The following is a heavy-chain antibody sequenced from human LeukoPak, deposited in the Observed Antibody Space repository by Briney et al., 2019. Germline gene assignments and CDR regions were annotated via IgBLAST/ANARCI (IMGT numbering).Heavy chain of an antibody. J-gene: IGHJ4*02. D-gene: IGHD3-22*01. CDR1: GVTFSSYS. CDR2: ISSSSSYI. CDR3: ARVGYYDSSGYDY. V-gene: IGHV3-21*01. Sequence: GGSLRLSCAASGVTFSSYSMNWVRQAPGKGLEWVSSISSSSSYIYYADSVKGRFTISRDNAKNSLYLQMNSLRAEDTAVYYCARVGYYDSSGYDYWGQGTLVTVSS.